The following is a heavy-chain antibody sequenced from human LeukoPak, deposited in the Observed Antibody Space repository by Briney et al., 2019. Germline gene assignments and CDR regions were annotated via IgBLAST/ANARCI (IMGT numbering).Heavy chain of an antibody. V-gene: IGHV3-64D*06. CDR1: GFTFSTYV. CDR2: ISSNGDNI. CDR3: VRGTGY. Sequence: GGSLRLSCSVSGFTFSTYVMHWVRQAPGKGLEYVSAISSNGDNIYYADSVKGRFTISRDNSKNTLYLQMSSLRADDTAVYYCVRGTGYRGQGTLVTVSS. J-gene: IGHJ4*02.